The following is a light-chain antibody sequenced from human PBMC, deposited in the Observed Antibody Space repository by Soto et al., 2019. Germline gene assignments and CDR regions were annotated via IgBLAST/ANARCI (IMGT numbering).Light chain of an antibody. CDR2: DAS. CDR3: QQRHNWPIT. V-gene: IGKV3-11*01. CDR1: QSVSSN. Sequence: TQSPSSLSASVGDRVTLSCRASQSVSSNLAWYQQKPGQAPRLLIYDASTRATGIPARFSGSGSGTDFTLTISGLEPADLGVYYCQQRHNWPITFGQGTRLEIK. J-gene: IGKJ5*01.